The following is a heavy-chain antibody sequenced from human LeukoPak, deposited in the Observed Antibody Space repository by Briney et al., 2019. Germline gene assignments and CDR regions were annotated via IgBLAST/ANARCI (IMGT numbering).Heavy chain of an antibody. CDR3: ARDQLGGYYYDY. Sequence: SETLSLTCTVSGGSISSYYWSWIRQPPGKGLEWIGYIYYSGSTNYNPSLKSRVTISVDTSKNQFSLKLSSVTAADTAVYYCARDQLGGYYYDYWGQGPLLTVSS. CDR2: IYYSGST. D-gene: IGHD3-22*01. J-gene: IGHJ4*02. CDR1: GGSISSYY. V-gene: IGHV4-59*01.